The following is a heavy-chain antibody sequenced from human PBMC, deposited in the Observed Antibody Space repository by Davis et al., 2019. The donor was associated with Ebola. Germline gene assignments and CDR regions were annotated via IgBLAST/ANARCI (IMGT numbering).Heavy chain of an antibody. CDR2: IKQDGSEK. CDR3: ARDPPTIFAVVPV. CDR1: GFTFSSYW. Sequence: PGGSLRLSCAASGFTFSSYWMSWVRQAPGKGLEWVANIKQDGSEKYYVDSVKGRFTISRDNAKNSLYLQMNSLRAEDTAVYYCARDPPTIFAVVPVWGQGTTITVSS. D-gene: IGHD3-3*01. V-gene: IGHV3-7*01. J-gene: IGHJ6*02.